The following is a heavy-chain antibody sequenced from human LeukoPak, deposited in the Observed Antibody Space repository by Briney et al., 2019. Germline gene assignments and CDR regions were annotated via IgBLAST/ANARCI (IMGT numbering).Heavy chain of an antibody. V-gene: IGHV1-18*04. CDR3: ARGSSVAGYDAFDI. CDR2: ISAYNGST. Sequence: ASVKVSCKASGYTFTSYGISWVRQTPGQGLEWMGWISAYNGSTNYAQKLQGRVTMTTDTSTSTAYMELRSLRSDDTAVYYCARGSSVAGYDAFDIWGQGTMVTVSS. CDR1: GYTFTSYG. D-gene: IGHD6-19*01. J-gene: IGHJ3*02.